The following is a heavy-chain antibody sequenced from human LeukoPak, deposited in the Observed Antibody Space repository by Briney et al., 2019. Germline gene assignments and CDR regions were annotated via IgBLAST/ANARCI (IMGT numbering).Heavy chain of an antibody. D-gene: IGHD3-22*01. V-gene: IGHV4-30-2*01. Sequence: SETLSLTCTVSGGSISSGGYSWSWIRQPPGKGLEWIGYIYHSGSTYYNPSLKSRVTISVDRSKNQFSLKLSSVTAADTAVYYCARVTYYDSSGYFDYWGQGTLVTVSS. J-gene: IGHJ4*02. CDR2: IYHSGST. CDR1: GGSISSGGYS. CDR3: ARVTYYDSSGYFDY.